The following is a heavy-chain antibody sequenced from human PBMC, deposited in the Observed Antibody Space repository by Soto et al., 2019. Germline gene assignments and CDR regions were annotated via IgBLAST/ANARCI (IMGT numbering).Heavy chain of an antibody. V-gene: IGHV4-59*01. J-gene: IGHJ6*02. D-gene: IGHD3-9*01. CDR2: VSYFGTT. CDR1: GGPLTTYF. CDR3: ARAYYDILTPFYGMDV. Sequence: TSETLSLTCNVSGGPLTTYFWSWIRQPPGKGLEWIGYVSYFGTTNYNPSLQSRVTISVDTSKNQFSLKLSSVTAADTAVYYCARAYYDILTPFYGMDVWGQGTTVTVSS.